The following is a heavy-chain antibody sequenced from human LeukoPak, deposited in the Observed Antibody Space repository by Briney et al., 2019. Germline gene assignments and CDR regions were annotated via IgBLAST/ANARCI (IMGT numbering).Heavy chain of an antibody. Sequence: SETLSLTCTVSGASISDYYWSWIRQPPGKGLEWIGYIYYTGRTSYNPSLKSRVTISVDTSKNQISLKLTSVTAADTAVYYCASQYGDDEVGDYWGQGTLVPVSS. J-gene: IGHJ4*02. CDR1: GASISDYY. CDR3: ASQYGDDEVGDY. V-gene: IGHV4-59*08. D-gene: IGHD4-17*01. CDR2: IYYTGRT.